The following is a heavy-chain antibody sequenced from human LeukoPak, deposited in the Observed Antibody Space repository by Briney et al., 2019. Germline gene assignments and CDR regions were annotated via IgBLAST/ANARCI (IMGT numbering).Heavy chain of an antibody. CDR3: ARDMPYYDSSGYYGGAFDI. D-gene: IGHD3-22*01. V-gene: IGHV4-4*07. J-gene: IGHJ3*02. Sequence: SETLSLTCTVSGGSISNYYWSWIRQPAGKGLEWIGRIYTSGSTNYNPSLKSRVTMSVDTSKNQFSLKLGSVTAADTAVYYCARDMPYYDSSGYYGGAFDIWGQGTMVTVSS. CDR2: IYTSGST. CDR1: GGSISNYY.